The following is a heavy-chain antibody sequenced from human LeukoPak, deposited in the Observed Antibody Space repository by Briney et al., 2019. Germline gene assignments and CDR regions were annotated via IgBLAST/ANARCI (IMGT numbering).Heavy chain of an antibody. CDR2: ISWNSGST. V-gene: IGHV3-9*01. CDR1: GFTFDDYA. Sequence: AGGSLRLSCAASGFTFDDYAMHWVRQAPGKGLEWVSGISWNSGSTGYADSVKGRFTISRDNAKNSLYLQMNSLRAEDTALYYCAAWFISIGGFDYWGQGTLVTVSS. CDR3: AAWFISIGGFDY. D-gene: IGHD3-3*01. J-gene: IGHJ4*02.